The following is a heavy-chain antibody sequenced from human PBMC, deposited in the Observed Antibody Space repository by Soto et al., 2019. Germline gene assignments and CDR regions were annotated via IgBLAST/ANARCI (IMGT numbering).Heavy chain of an antibody. CDR3: AAELYSGGRCCSFDL. J-gene: IGHJ3*01. CDR2: IVVGSHNT. D-gene: IGHD2-15*01. CDR1: GFTFINSA. V-gene: IGHV1-58*01. Sequence: GASVKVSFKTSGFTFINSAVQWVRQSLGQRLEWIAWIVVGSHNTNCAQNFQGRLTVTTDTSTSTAYMELTSLTSEDTAIYYCAAELYSGGRCCSFDLWGQGTMVTVSS.